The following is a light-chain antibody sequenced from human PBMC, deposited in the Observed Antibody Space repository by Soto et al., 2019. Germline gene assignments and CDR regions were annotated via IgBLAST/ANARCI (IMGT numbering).Light chain of an antibody. CDR2: GAS. Sequence: ESVLTQSPGTLSMSPGERTTLSCRASQSVSSSYSAWYQQKPGQAPRLLIYGASRSATGIPDRFSGSGSGTDFSLTISRLEPEDFAVDYGQQYGSSPFTFGPGTKVDIK. V-gene: IGKV3-20*01. J-gene: IGKJ3*01. CDR1: QSVSSSY. CDR3: QQYGSSPFT.